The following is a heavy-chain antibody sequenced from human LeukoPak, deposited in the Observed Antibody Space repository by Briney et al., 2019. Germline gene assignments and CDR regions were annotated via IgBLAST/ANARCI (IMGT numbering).Heavy chain of an antibody. CDR3: AKDYARGGCSLTHCNPIDS. Sequence: GGSLRLSCAASGFTFSTFAMTWVRQAPGKGLEWVSTFSPDGIHYADSVKGRFAISRDDSMSTLFLQMNSLRAEDTAIYYCAKDYARGGCSLTHCNPIDSWGQGTLVTVSS. V-gene: IGHV3-23*01. D-gene: IGHD2-15*01. CDR1: GFTFSTFA. J-gene: IGHJ4*02. CDR2: FSPDGI.